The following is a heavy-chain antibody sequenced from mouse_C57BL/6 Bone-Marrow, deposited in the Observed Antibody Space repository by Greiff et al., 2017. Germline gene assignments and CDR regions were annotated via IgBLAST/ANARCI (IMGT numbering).Heavy chain of an antibody. Sequence: EVKLQESGPGLVKPSQSLSLTCSVTGYSITSGYYWNWIRQFPGNKLEWMGYICYDGSNNYNPSLKNRISITRDTSKNQFFLKLNSVTTEDTATYYCARDTPLYYYGSRVWYFDVWGTGTTVTVSS. D-gene: IGHD1-1*01. J-gene: IGHJ1*03. CDR2: ICYDGSN. V-gene: IGHV3-6*01. CDR3: ARDTPLYYYGSRVWYFDV. CDR1: GYSITSGYY.